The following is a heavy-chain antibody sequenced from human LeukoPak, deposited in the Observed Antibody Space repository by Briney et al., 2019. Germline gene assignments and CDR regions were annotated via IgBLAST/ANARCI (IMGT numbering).Heavy chain of an antibody. D-gene: IGHD3-22*01. CDR1: GGSISSHY. CDR2: IYYSGST. V-gene: IGHV4-59*11. CDR3: ARDRDSSGYYVPGEGWVDP. J-gene: IGHJ5*02. Sequence: SETLSLTCTASGGSISSHYWRWIRQPPGKGLEWIWDIYYSGSTYYSPSLNGRVTISVDTSKNQFSLKLSSVPAADTAVYYWARDRDSSGYYVPGEGWVDPWGQGTLVTVSS.